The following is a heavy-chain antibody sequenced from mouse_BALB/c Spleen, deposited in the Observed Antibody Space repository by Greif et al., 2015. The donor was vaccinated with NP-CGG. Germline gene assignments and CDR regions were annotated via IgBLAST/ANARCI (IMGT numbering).Heavy chain of an antibody. D-gene: IGHD2-1*01. CDR3: ARGQGGNYDY. CDR1: GFTFSSFG. Sequence: EVKLVESGGGLVQPGGSRKLSCAASGFTFSSFGMHWVRQAPEKGLEWVAYISSGSSTIYYADTVKGRFTISRDNPKNTLFLQMSSLRSEDTAMYYCARGQGGNYDYWGQGTSLTVSS. J-gene: IGHJ2*02. V-gene: IGHV5-17*02. CDR2: ISSGSSTI.